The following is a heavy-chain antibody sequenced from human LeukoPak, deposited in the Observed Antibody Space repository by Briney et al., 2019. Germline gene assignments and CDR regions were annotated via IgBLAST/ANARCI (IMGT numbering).Heavy chain of an antibody. CDR3: ARGSGSYHNPYYFDY. V-gene: IGHV4-34*01. CDR1: GGSFSGYY. CDR2: INHSGST. D-gene: IGHD3-10*01. J-gene: IGHJ4*02. Sequence: PSETLSLTCAVYGGSFSGYYWSWIRQPPGKGLEWIGEINHSGSTNYNPSLKSRVTISVDTSKNQFSLKLSSVTAADTAVYYCARGSGSYHNPYYFDYWGQGTLVTVSS.